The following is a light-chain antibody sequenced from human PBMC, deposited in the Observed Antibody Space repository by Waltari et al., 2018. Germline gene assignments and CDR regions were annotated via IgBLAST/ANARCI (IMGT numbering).Light chain of an antibody. V-gene: IGKV3-20*01. CDR2: DAS. CDR1: QSVSRT. CDR3: QKYETLPST. J-gene: IGKJ1*01. Sequence: EIVLTQSPGTLCLSPGERATLSCRASQSVSRTLAWYQQKPGQAPRLLIYDASTRATGIPYRFSGSGSGTDFSLTISRLEPEDFAVYYCQKYETLPSTFGQGTKVEIK.